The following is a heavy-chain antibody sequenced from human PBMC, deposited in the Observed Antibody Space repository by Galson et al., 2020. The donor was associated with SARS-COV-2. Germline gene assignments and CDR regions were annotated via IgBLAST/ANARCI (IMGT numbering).Heavy chain of an antibody. CDR2: INPSGGST. CDR1: GYTFTSYY. Sequence: ASVKVSCKASGYTFTSYYMHWVRQAPGQGLEWMGIINPSGGSTSYAQKFQGRVTMTRDTSTSTVYMELSSLRSEDTAVYYCARDARSYYDILTGYYPSNWFDPWGQGTLVTVSS. D-gene: IGHD3-9*01. J-gene: IGHJ5*02. CDR3: ARDARSYYDILTGYYPSNWFDP. V-gene: IGHV1-46*01.